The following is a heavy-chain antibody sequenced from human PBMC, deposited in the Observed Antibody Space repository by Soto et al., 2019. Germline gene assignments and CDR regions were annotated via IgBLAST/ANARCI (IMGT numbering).Heavy chain of an antibody. CDR1: GGSFSGYY. Sequence: SETLSLTCAVYGGSFSGYYWSWIRQPPGKGLEWIGEINHSGSTNYNPSLKSRVTISVDTSKNQFSLKLSSVTAADTAVYYCASLYYYGSGTDNWFDPWGQGTLVT. J-gene: IGHJ5*02. CDR2: INHSGST. CDR3: ASLYYYGSGTDNWFDP. D-gene: IGHD3-10*01. V-gene: IGHV4-34*01.